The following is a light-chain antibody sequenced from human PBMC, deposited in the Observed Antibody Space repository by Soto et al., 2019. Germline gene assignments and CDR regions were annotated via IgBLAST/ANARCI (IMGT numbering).Light chain of an antibody. Sequence: DIQMTQSPSTLSASVGDRVTITCRASQSISTRLAWYQQRSGKAPQLLIYDASGLERGVPSRFSASGSGTVFTLTISSLQPDDFASSFCLRDHSYARPVGPATRVEI. J-gene: IGKJ4*01. CDR3: LRDHSYARP. CDR1: QSISTR. V-gene: IGKV1-5*01. CDR2: DAS.